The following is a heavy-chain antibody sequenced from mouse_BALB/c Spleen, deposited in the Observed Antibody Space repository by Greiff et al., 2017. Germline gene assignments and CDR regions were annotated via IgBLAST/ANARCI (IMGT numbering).Heavy chain of an antibody. V-gene: IGHV14-1*02. D-gene: IGHD1-1*01. CDR3: AREGDYYYGSSYAMDY. CDR2: IDPENGNT. Sequence: EVQLQQSGAELVRPGALVKLSCKASGFNIKDYYMHWVKQRPEQGLEWIGWIDPENGNTIYDPKFQGKASITADTSSNTAYLQLSRLTSEDTAVYYCAREGDYYYGSSYAMDYWGQGTSVTVSS. CDR1: GFNIKDYY. J-gene: IGHJ4*01.